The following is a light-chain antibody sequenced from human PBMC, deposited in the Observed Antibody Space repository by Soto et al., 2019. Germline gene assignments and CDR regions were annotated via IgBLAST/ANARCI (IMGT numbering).Light chain of an antibody. J-gene: IGKJ5*01. CDR1: QSVSSY. Sequence: EIVLTQSPATLSLSPGERATLSCRASQSVSSYSAWYQQKPGQAPRLLIYDASNRATGIPARFSGRGSGTDFTLTISSLEPEDFAVYYCQQYGSSPITFGQGTRLEIK. V-gene: IGKV3-11*01. CDR2: DAS. CDR3: QQYGSSPIT.